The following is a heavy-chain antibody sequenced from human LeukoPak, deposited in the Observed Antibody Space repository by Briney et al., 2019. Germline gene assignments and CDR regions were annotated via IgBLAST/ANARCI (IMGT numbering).Heavy chain of an antibody. CDR3: AKEVGATTNYFDY. CDR2: ISYDGSNK. J-gene: IGHJ4*02. D-gene: IGHD1-26*01. V-gene: IGHV3-30*18. Sequence: GGSLRLSCAASGFTFSSYGMHWVRQAPGKGLEWVAVISYDGSNKYYADSVKGRFTISRDNSKNTLYLQMNSLRAEDTAVYYCAKEVGATTNYFDYWDQGTLVTVSS. CDR1: GFTFSSYG.